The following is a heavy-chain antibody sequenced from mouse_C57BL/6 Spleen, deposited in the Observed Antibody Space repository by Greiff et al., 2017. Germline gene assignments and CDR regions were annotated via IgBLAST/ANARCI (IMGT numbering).Heavy chain of an antibody. CDR3: VIYYYGSSYVDYAMDY. Sequence: QVQLQQSGAELARPGASVKLSCKASGYTFTSYGISWVKQRTGQGLEWIGEIYPRSGNTYYNEKFKGKATLTADKSSSTAYIELRSLTSEDSAVYFCVIYYYGSSYVDYAMDYWGQGTSVTVSS. CDR2: IYPRSGNT. CDR1: GYTFTSYG. D-gene: IGHD1-1*01. V-gene: IGHV1-81*01. J-gene: IGHJ4*01.